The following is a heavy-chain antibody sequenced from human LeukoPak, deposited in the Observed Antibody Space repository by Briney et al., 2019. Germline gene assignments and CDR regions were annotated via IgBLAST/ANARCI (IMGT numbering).Heavy chain of an antibody. D-gene: IGHD3-10*01. J-gene: IGHJ2*01. CDR3: ARDRYRGVPHFDL. CDR1: GYSISSGYY. Sequence: PSETLSLTCTVSGYSISSGYYWGWIRQPPGKGLEWIGSIYHSGSTYYNPSLKSRVTISVDTSKNQFSLKLSSVTAADTAVYYCARDRYRGVPHFDLWGRGTLVTVSS. V-gene: IGHV4-38-2*02. CDR2: IYHSGST.